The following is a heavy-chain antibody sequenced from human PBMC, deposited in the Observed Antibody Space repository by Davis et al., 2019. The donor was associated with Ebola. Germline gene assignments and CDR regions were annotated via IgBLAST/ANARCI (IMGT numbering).Heavy chain of an antibody. D-gene: IGHD2-15*01. J-gene: IGHJ5*02. CDR2: IGTIGGDT. CDR1: GFTFSYYD. CDR3: ARENSGCTGGGCFSGHWCDP. Sequence: GESLKLSCAASGFTFSYYDMQWVRQAAGKGLEWVSGIGTIGGDTHYADSVKGRFTISRDDAKNSLYLQMDSLRAGDTAIYYCARENSGCTGGGCFSGHWCDPWGQGTLVTVSS. V-gene: IGHV3-13*01.